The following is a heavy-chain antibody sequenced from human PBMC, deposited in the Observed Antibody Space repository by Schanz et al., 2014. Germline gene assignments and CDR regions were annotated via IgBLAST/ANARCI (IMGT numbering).Heavy chain of an antibody. D-gene: IGHD2-15*01. CDR3: ARLDPYCRSGTCSRAFDF. CDR1: GFTFSTHA. CDR2: IFTDGRT. J-gene: IGHJ4*02. Sequence: EVQLLESGGGLVQPGGSLRLSCTASGFTFSTHAMSWVRQAPGKGLEWVSIIFTDGRTYYADSVKGRFTISRDSSKNTLFLQMNSLRTEDTAVYYCARLDPYCRSGTCSRAFDFWGQGTLVTVSS. V-gene: IGHV3-66*02.